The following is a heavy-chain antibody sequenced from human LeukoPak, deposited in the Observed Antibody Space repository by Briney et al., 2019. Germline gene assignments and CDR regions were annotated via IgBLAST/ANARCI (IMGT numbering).Heavy chain of an antibody. V-gene: IGHV3-23*01. J-gene: IGHJ4*02. CDR3: VRDRTVTTLFDY. CDR1: GFTFSSHA. CDR2: ISVSGGST. D-gene: IGHD4-17*01. Sequence: GGSLRLSCAASGFTFSSHAMSWVRQAPGKGLEWVSGISVSGGSTYYADSVKGRFTISRDNSKNTLYLQTNSLRAEDTAVYYCVRDRTVTTLFDYWGQGTLVTVSS.